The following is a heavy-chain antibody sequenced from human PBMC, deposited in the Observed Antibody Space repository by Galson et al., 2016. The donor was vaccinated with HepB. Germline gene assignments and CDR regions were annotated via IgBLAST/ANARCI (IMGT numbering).Heavy chain of an antibody. CDR1: GLTFSNYA. CDR2: ICGHGGRSTSGGT. D-gene: IGHD3-16*01. J-gene: IGHJ6*02. Sequence: SLRLSCAVSGLTFSNYAMGWVRQAPGKGLEWVSAICGHGGRSTSGGTYYPDSGKGRFIVSRDDSKNTLYLQMNSLRAEHTAIYYCALLTGLSLSYRDMDFWGQGTTVTVSS. V-gene: IGHV3-23*01. CDR3: ALLTGLSLSYRDMDF.